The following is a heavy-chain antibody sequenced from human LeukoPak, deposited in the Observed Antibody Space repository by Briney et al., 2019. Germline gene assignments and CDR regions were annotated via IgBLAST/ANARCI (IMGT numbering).Heavy chain of an antibody. CDR2: VNPSGDST. V-gene: IGHV3-23*01. J-gene: IGHJ4*02. Sequence: GGSLRLSCAASGFTFGIYSMTWVRQAPGKGLERVSTVNPSGDSTYYADSVKGRFTISRDNSKNTVYLQMDSLRAEDTAVYYCAKDRAGTPWADWGQGTLVTVSS. CDR1: GFTFGIYS. CDR3: AKDRAGTPWAD. D-gene: IGHD1-1*01.